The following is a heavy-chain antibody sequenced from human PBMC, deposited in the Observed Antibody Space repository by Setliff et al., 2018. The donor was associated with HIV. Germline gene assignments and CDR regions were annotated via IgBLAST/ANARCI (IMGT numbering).Heavy chain of an antibody. CDR3: TRDRRDGYNYVDL. CDR2: IYYSGMT. V-gene: IGHV4-61*01. CDR1: GGSISSGTYY. Sequence: SETLSLTCTVSGGSISSGTYYWSWIRQPPGKGLEWIGDIYYSGMTNYNPSLKSRVTVSVDTSKNQFSLNLYSVTAADTAVYYCTRDRRDGYNYVDLWGQGTLVTVSS. J-gene: IGHJ4*02. D-gene: IGHD1-1*01.